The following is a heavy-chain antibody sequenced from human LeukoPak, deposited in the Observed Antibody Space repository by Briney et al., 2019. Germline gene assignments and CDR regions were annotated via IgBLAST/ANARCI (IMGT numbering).Heavy chain of an antibody. CDR2: ISGSGTGT. J-gene: IGHJ3*02. Sequence: PGGSLRLSCAASGSTFNSYAMSWVRQAPGKGLEWVSAISGSGTGTYYVDSVKGRFTISRDISKNTLYLQMNSLRAEDTAVYYCAKVRCGGDCYSTHDAFDIWGQGTMVTVSS. D-gene: IGHD2-21*02. CDR1: GSTFNSYA. CDR3: AKVRCGGDCYSTHDAFDI. V-gene: IGHV3-23*01.